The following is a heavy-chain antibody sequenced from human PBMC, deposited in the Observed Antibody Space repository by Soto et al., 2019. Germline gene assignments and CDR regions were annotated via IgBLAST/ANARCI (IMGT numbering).Heavy chain of an antibody. V-gene: IGHV1-46*01. CDR2: VNPSGGSA. CDR1: GYIFTAYS. CDR3: AREENCRGGTCYSEYFHH. Sequence: QVQLVQSGAEVKKPGASVKVSCKTSGYIFTAYSMHWVRQAPGQGLEWMGVVNPSGGSAHYAQSLEGRVTLTRDTSTSTFYMELSSLRSEDTAVYYCAREENCRGGTCYSEYFHHWGQGTLVTDSS. J-gene: IGHJ1*01. D-gene: IGHD2-15*01.